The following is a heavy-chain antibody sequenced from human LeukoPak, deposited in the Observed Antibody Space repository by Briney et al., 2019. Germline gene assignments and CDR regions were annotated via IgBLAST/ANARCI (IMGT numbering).Heavy chain of an antibody. Sequence: GGSLRLSCAASGFTFSSYSISWVRQAPGKGLEWVSSISSSSSYIYYADSMKGRFTISRDNAKNSLYLQMNSLRAEDTAVYYCARLYSVSSPFDYWGQGTLVTVSS. V-gene: IGHV3-21*04. CDR2: ISSSSSYI. CDR3: ARLYSVSSPFDY. D-gene: IGHD1-26*01. CDR1: GFTFSSYS. J-gene: IGHJ4*02.